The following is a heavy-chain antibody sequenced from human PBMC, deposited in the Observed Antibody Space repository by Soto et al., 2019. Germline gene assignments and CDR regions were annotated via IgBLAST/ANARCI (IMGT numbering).Heavy chain of an antibody. Sequence: SLRLSCAASGFTFDDYAMHWVRQAPGKGLEWVSGISWNSGSIGYADSVKGRFTISRDNAKNSLYLQVNSLRAEDTAVYYCARADADYYDRTGFFDYWGQGTLVTVSS. J-gene: IGHJ4*02. D-gene: IGHD3-22*01. CDR2: ISWNSGSI. CDR1: GFTFDDYA. V-gene: IGHV3-9*01. CDR3: ARADADYYDRTGFFDY.